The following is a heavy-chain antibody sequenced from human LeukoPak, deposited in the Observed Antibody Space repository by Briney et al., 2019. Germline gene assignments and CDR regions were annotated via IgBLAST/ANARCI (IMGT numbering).Heavy chain of an antibody. J-gene: IGHJ3*01. Sequence: ASVKVFCKVSGYTLTELSMHWVRQAPGKGLEWMGGFDPEDGETIYAQKFQGRVTMTEDTSTDTAYMELSSLRSEDTAVYYCATGFSVQQLVLISSGGRFGAFDVWGQGTMVTVSS. D-gene: IGHD6-13*01. V-gene: IGHV1-24*01. CDR3: ATGFSVQQLVLISSGGRFGAFDV. CDR1: GYTLTELS. CDR2: FDPEDGET.